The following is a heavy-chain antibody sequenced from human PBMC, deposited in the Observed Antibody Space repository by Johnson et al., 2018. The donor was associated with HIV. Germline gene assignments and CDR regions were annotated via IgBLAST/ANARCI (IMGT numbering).Heavy chain of an antibody. CDR2: ISYDGSNK. V-gene: IGHV3-30*04. CDR1: GFTFSSYA. J-gene: IGHJ3*02. CDR3: ARDFGDYYDSSGISGAFDI. Sequence: QVQLVESGGGVVQPARSLRLSCAASGFTFSSYAMHWVRQAPGKGLEWVAVISYDGSNKYYADSVKGRFTISRDNSKNTLYLQMNSLRAEDTAVYYCARDFGDYYDSSGISGAFDIWGQGTMVTVSS. D-gene: IGHD3-22*01.